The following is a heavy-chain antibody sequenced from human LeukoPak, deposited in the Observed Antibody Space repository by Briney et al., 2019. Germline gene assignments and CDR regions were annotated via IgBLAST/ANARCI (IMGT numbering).Heavy chain of an antibody. Sequence: SETLSLTCAVYGGSFSGYYWSWIRQPPGKGLEWIGEINHSGSTNYNPSLKSRVTISVDTSKNQFSLKLSSVTAADTAVYYCARGRKYYYDAGLRYWGQGTLVTVSS. V-gene: IGHV4-34*01. CDR2: INHSGST. CDR1: GGSFSGYY. CDR3: ARGRKYYYDAGLRY. D-gene: IGHD3-22*01. J-gene: IGHJ4*02.